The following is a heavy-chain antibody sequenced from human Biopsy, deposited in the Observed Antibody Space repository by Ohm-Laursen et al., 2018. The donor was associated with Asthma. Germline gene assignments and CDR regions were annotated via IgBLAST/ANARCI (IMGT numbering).Heavy chain of an antibody. V-gene: IGHV3-11*01. CDR1: GFTVSDYH. CDR2: IGSRITDAM. D-gene: IGHD2-8*01. CDR3: AREVKMAY. J-gene: IGHJ4*02. Sequence: SLRLSCAATGFTVSDYHMSWIRQTPGRGLEWISYIGSRITDAMYYADSVKGRFTISRDNAKNSVFLQMNSLRAEDTGVYYCAREVKMAYWGRGTLVTASS.